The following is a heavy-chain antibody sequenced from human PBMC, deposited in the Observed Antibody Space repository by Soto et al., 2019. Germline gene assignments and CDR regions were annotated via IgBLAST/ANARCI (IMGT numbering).Heavy chain of an antibody. Sequence: GESLKISCAASGFTVSSNYMSWVRQAPGKGLEWVSVIYSGGSTYYADSVKGRFTISRDNSKNTLYLQMNSLRAEDTAVYYCARDRDYGDYADVLGYWGQGTLVTVSS. CDR1: GFTVSSNY. D-gene: IGHD4-17*01. CDR2: IYSGGST. CDR3: ARDRDYGDYADVLGY. J-gene: IGHJ4*02. V-gene: IGHV3-53*01.